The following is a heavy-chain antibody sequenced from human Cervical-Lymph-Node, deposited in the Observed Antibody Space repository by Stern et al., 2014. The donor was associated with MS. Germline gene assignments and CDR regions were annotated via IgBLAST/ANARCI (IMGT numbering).Heavy chain of an antibody. CDR1: GYIFTSDA. V-gene: IGHV1-8*01. D-gene: IGHD7-27*01. CDR3: TKGWGR. CDR2: IHPGSGDT. Sequence: QVQLVQSGAEVREPGASVRLSCKASGYIFTSDAINWVRQASGQGLEWMGWIHPGSGDTGFEPTFRGRVTMTRDISTSTAYTALSSLTSEDTAVYYCTKGWGRWGQGTQVTVSS. J-gene: IGHJ1*01.